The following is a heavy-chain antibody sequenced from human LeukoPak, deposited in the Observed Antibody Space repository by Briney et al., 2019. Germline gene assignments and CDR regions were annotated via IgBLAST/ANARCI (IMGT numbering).Heavy chain of an antibody. CDR1: GGSISSYY. Sequence: SETLSLTCIVSGGSISSYYWSWIRQPPGKGLEWIGYIYYSGSTNYNPSLKSRLTISVDTSKNQFSLKLSSVTAADTAVYYCARVYYSSSYDYWYFDLWGRGTLVTVSS. V-gene: IGHV4-59*01. CDR3: ARVYYSSSYDYWYFDL. CDR2: IYYSGST. D-gene: IGHD6-13*01. J-gene: IGHJ2*01.